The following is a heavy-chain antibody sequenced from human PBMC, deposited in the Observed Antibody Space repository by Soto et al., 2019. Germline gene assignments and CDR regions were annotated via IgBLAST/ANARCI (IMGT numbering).Heavy chain of an antibody. V-gene: IGHV3-33*01. CDR2: IWHDGNNK. J-gene: IGHJ6*02. CDR3: ASDLVGASDSYGLDV. CDR1: GFTFSNYG. Sequence: PVGSLRLSCAASGFTFSNYGMHWVRQAPGKGLEWVAIIWHDGNNKYYADSVRGRFIISRDNSKNRLYLQMNSLRAEHTAVYYCASDLVGASDSYGLDVCGQGTPVTVSS. D-gene: IGHD1-26*01.